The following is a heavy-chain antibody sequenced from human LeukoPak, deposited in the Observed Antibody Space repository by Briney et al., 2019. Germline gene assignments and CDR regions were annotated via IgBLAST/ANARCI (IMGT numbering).Heavy chain of an antibody. CDR2: ISDSSTYI. J-gene: IGHJ4*02. CDR1: GFTFSTYS. D-gene: IGHD5-18*01. V-gene: IGHV3-21*01. Sequence: GGSLTLSCTASGFTFSTYSMTWVRQAPGKGLEWVSSISDSSTYIYYTDSVKGRFTISRDNAKNSLYLQMNSLRADDAAVYYCAREPTSMGSDYWGQGTQVTVSS. CDR3: AREPTSMGSDY.